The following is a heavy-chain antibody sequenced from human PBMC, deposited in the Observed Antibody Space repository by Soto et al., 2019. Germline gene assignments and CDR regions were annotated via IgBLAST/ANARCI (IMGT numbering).Heavy chain of an antibody. CDR2: FYHSGST. V-gene: IGHV4-39*07. CDR3: ARGNYYGSGSYYPPRGYYYYGMEV. CDR1: GDSIRTSSFY. Sequence: TSETLSLTCSISGDSIRTSSFYWAWIRQPPAEGQEWSGSFYHSGSTYYNPSLKSRVTISVDTSKNQFSLKLSSVTAADTAVYYCARGNYYGSGSYYPPRGYYYYGMEVWGQGTTVTVSS. J-gene: IGHJ6*02. D-gene: IGHD3-10*01.